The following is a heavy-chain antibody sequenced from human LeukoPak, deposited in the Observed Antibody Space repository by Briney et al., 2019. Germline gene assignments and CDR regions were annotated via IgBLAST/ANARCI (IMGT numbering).Heavy chain of an antibody. CDR2: ISSSSSTI. D-gene: IGHD3-22*01. V-gene: IGHV3-48*01. J-gene: IGHJ5*02. CDR1: GFTFSSYS. Sequence: GGSLRLSCAASGFTFSSYSMNWVRQAPGKGLEWVSYISSSSSTIYYADSVKGRFTISRDNAKNSLYLQMNSLRAEDTAVYYCARSLADSSGYYYVHWFDPWGQGTLVTVSS. CDR3: ARSLADSSGYYYVHWFDP.